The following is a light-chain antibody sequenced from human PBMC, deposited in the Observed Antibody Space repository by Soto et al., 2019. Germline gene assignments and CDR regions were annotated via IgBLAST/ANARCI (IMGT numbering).Light chain of an antibody. Sequence: QSVLTQPPSVSGAPGQRVTISCTGSSSDIGAGFDVHWYQQVPGRAPKLLIYGNKNRPSGVPDRFSGSKSDTSASLAITGLQAEDEADYYCQSNDSRVSAYVFGTGTKVTVL. V-gene: IGLV1-40*01. CDR3: QSNDSRVSAYV. J-gene: IGLJ1*01. CDR1: SSDIGAGFD. CDR2: GNK.